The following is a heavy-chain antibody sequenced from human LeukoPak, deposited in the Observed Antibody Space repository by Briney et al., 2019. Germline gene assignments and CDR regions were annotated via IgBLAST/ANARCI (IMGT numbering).Heavy chain of an antibody. CDR2: ISGSGGST. CDR3: AKGIMIAAAGTIDY. D-gene: IGHD6-13*01. CDR1: GFTFSSYA. Sequence: SGGSLRLSCAASGFTFSSYAMSWVRQAPGKGLEWVSAISGSGGSTYYADSVKGRFTISRDNSKNTLYLQMNSLRAEDTAVYYCAKGIMIAAAGTIDYWGQGTLVTVSS. J-gene: IGHJ4*02. V-gene: IGHV3-23*01.